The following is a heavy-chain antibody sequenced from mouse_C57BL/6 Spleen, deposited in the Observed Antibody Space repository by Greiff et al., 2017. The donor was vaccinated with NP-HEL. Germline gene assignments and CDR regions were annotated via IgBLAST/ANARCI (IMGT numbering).Heavy chain of an antibody. CDR3: ARSVYDGYYWYFDV. CDR1: GYTFTDYY. J-gene: IGHJ1*03. Sequence: EVQLQQSGPELVKPGASVKISCKASGYTFTDYYMNWVKQSHGKSLEWIGDINPNNGGTSYNQKFKGKATLTVDKSSSTAYMELRSLTSEDSAVYYWARSVYDGYYWYFDVWGTGTTVTVSS. V-gene: IGHV1-26*01. D-gene: IGHD2-3*01. CDR2: INPNNGGT.